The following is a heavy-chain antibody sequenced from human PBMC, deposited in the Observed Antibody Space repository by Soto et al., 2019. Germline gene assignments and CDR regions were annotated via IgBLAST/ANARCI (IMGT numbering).Heavy chain of an antibody. CDR3: ASSRPDSSGYYYVDY. V-gene: IGHV4-4*02. Sequence: PSETLSLTCAVFGGSISSSNWWSWVRQPPGKGLEWIGEIYHSGSTNYNPSLKSRVTISVDKSKNQFSLKLSSVTAADTAVYYCASSRPDSSGYYYVDYWGQGTLVTVSS. D-gene: IGHD3-22*01. CDR1: GGSISSSNW. CDR2: IYHSGST. J-gene: IGHJ4*02.